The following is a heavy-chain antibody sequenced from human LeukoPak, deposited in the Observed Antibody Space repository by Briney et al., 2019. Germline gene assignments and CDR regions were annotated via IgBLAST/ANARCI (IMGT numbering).Heavy chain of an antibody. D-gene: IGHD3-10*01. CDR3: AKGTTDYGSGYGMDV. CDR1: GCSFRNYA. J-gene: IGHJ6*04. CDR2: ISGISTGGVIT. Sequence: GGALRLSCAASGCSFRNYAMNWVGQARGKGGEGVAAISGISTGGVITCCADSGKGHFTISRDNSNNMSYLQMNSLRAEDTAVYYCAKGTTDYGSGYGMDVWGKGTTVTVSS. V-gene: IGHV3-23*01.